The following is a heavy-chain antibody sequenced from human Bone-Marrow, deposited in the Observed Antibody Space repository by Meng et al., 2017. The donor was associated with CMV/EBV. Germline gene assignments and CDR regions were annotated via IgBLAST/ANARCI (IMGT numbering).Heavy chain of an antibody. CDR3: ARQKSSSWYLGWFDP. J-gene: IGHJ5*02. CDR2: IYPGDSDT. Sequence: GESLKISCKGSGYSFTSYWIGWVRQMPGKGLEWMWIIYPGDSDTRYSPSFQGQVTISADKSISTAYLQWSSLKASDTAMYYCARQKSSSWYLGWFDPWGQGTLVTVSS. CDR1: GYSFTSYW. V-gene: IGHV5-51*01. D-gene: IGHD6-13*01.